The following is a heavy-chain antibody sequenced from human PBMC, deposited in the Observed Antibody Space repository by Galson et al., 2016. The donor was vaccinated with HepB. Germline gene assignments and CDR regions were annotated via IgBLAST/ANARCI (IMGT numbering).Heavy chain of an antibody. V-gene: IGHV2-5*02. CDR1: GFSLNASRLD. D-gene: IGHD1-7*01. Sequence: PALVTPTQTLTLTCSFSGFSLNASRLDVAWIRQPPGKALEWLALIYWDVDKRYSPSLKSRLTITKDTTKNQVVLTMTDMDPVDTAPYSCARVRDGLELYYDSWGQGTLVTVSS. CDR2: IYWDVDK. CDR3: ARVRDGLELYYDS. J-gene: IGHJ4*02.